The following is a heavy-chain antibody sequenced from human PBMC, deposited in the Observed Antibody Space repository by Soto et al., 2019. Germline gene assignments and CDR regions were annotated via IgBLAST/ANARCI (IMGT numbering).Heavy chain of an antibody. Sequence: GASVKVSCKASGYTFTDYFVHWVRLAPGQGLEWMGWVNPDTGVATFPQKFQGRVAVTRDASINTDYMELTHLTSEDTGIYYCAREPIRGGVPYFFDFWGRGTQXT. D-gene: IGHD3-16*01. V-gene: IGHV1-2*02. CDR1: GYTFTDYF. J-gene: IGHJ4*02. CDR2: VNPDTGVA. CDR3: AREPIRGGVPYFFDF.